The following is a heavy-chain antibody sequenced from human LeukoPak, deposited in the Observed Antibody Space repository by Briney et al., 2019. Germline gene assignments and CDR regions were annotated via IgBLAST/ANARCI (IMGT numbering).Heavy chain of an antibody. J-gene: IGHJ3*02. CDR3: ARRRRVVMTTVTTPRGAFDI. CDR1: GGSFSGYY. D-gene: IGHD4-17*01. V-gene: IGHV4-34*01. Sequence: PSETLSLTCAVYGGSFSGYYWSLIRQPPGKGLEWIGEINHSGSTNYNPSLKSRVTISVDTSKNQFSLKLSSVTAADTAVYYCARRRRVVMTTVTTPRGAFDIWGQGTMVTVSS. CDR2: INHSGST.